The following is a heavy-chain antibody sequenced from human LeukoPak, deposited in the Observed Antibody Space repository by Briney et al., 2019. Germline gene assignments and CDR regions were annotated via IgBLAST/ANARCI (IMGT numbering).Heavy chain of an antibody. CDR2: IEEDGSEK. V-gene: IGHV3-7*01. D-gene: IGHD1-1*01. J-gene: IGHJ4*02. CDR1: GFTFSDYW. CDR3: ARYHWNDVAY. Sequence: GGSLRLSCAASGFTFSDYWMNWVRQAPGKGLEWVANIEEDGSEKYYVDSVRGRFTISRDNAKNSLYLQMNSLRAEDSAVYYCARYHWNDVAYWGQGTLVTVSS.